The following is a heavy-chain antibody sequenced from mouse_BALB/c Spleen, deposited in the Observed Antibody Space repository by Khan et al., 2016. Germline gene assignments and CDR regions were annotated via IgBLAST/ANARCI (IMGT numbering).Heavy chain of an antibody. V-gene: IGHV3-2*02. Sequence: EVQLQESGPGLVKPSQSLSLTCTVTGYSITSDYAWNWIRPFPGDKLEWKGYISNSGSTSYNPSLKSRISLTRDTSTNQFFLQLNSVTTDDTSTSYCAIGMLTTFDYWDQVTTLTVSS. CDR2: ISNSGST. D-gene: IGHD2-2*01. J-gene: IGHJ2*01. CDR1: GYSITSDYA. CDR3: AIGMLTTFDY.